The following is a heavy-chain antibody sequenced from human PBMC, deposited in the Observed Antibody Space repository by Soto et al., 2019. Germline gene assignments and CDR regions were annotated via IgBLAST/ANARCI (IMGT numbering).Heavy chain of an antibody. V-gene: IGHV3-30*18. J-gene: IGHJ4*02. CDR2: VSSDGSIT. CDR1: GFTFSHHG. D-gene: IGHD2-21*01. Sequence: GGSLRLSCAASGFTFSHHGMHWVRQAPGKGLEWLTVVSSDGSITYDADSVRGRFAISRDNSKNTLYLHMNSLRTEDTAVYYCAKESDYYSNSKWSFDSWGQGILVTVSP. CDR3: AKESDYYSNSKWSFDS.